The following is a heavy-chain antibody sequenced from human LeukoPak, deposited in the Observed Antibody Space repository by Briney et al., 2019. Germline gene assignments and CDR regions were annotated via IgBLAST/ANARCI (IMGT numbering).Heavy chain of an antibody. CDR1: GFTSGSFA. Sequence: PGGSLTLSCAVSGFTSGSFAMSWVRPAPGKGLEWDSAIRGSGDKTYYIDSVKGRFTLSKDKSTNTLYLQMNSLRGEDTAVYYCAKDLGAGGGSVCDIWGQGTMVTVSS. CDR2: IRGSGDKT. CDR3: AKDLGAGGGSVCDI. V-gene: IGHV3-23*01. J-gene: IGHJ3*02. D-gene: IGHD1-26*01.